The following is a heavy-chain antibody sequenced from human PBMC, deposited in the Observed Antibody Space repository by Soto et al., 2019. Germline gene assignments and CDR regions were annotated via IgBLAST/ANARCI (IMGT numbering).Heavy chain of an antibody. CDR3: ASRGAVGGPRSSWSRGAFDI. D-gene: IGHD6-13*01. CDR2: IYYSGST. J-gene: IGHJ3*02. Sequence: QVQLQESGPGLVKPSQTLSLTCTVSGGSISSGGYYWSWIRQHPGKGLEWIGYIYYSGSTYYNPSLWSRFTISVATYKNQFSLMLSSVAAAGTAVYYCASRGAVGGPRSSWSRGAFDIWGQGTMVTVSS. CDR1: GGSISSGGYY. V-gene: IGHV4-31*03.